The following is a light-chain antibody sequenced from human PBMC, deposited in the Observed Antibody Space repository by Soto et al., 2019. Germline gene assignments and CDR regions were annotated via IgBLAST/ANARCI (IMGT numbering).Light chain of an antibody. CDR1: SSNIGSNY. J-gene: IGLJ3*02. Sequence: SERTQVPSASRAPGQRGTITYYGSSSNIGSNYVYWYQQLPGTAPKLLIYRNNQRPSGVPDRFSGSKSGTSASLAISGLRSEDEDDYYCAARDDSRGGVFGGGTQLTVL. CDR2: RNN. CDR3: AARDDSRGGV. V-gene: IGLV1-47*01.